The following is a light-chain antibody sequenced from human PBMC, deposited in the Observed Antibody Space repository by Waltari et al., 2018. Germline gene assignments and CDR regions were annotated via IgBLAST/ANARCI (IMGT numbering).Light chain of an antibody. CDR3: GTWDSSLSGAV. V-gene: IGLV1-51*02. J-gene: IGLJ7*01. CDR1: SSNIGNNY. Sequence: QSVLTQPPSVSAAPGQRVTISCSGGSSNIGNNYVSWYRQFPGTAPKLLVCENGGRHSGIPGRFAGSKSGTSATLDITGLQAGDEDDYYCGTWDSSLSGAVFGGGTHLTVL. CDR2: ENG.